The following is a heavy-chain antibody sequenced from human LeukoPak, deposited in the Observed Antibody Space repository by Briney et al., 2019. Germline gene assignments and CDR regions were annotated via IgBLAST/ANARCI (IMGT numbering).Heavy chain of an antibody. J-gene: IGHJ4*02. CDR2: MNPNSGNT. Sequence: ASVKVSCKASGSTFTSYDINWVRQATGQGLEWMGWMNPNSGNTGYAQKFQGRVTMTRNTSISTAYMELSRLRSDDTAVYYCARGCGGDCYQGYFDYWGQGTLVTVSS. V-gene: IGHV1-8*01. CDR1: GSTFTSYD. CDR3: ARGCGGDCYQGYFDY. D-gene: IGHD2-21*02.